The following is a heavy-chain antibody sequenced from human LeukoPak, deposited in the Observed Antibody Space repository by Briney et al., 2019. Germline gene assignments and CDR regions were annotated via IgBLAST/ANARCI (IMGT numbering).Heavy chain of an antibody. CDR2: IYYSEST. J-gene: IGHJ4*02. CDR3: ATSREGATDY. D-gene: IGHD1-26*01. CDR1: GGSISSYY. Sequence: PSETLSLTCTVSGGSISSYYWSWLRQPPGKGLEWIGYIYYSESTNYNPSLKSRVTISVDTYKNQFSLKLSSVTAADTAVYYCATSREGATDYWGQGTLVTVSS. V-gene: IGHV4-59*01.